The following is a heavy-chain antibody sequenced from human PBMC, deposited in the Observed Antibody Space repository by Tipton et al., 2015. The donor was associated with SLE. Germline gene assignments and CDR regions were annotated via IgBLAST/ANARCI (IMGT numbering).Heavy chain of an antibody. J-gene: IGHJ3*02. CDR1: GGSINNYY. CDR2: IYSSGGT. Sequence: LRLSCSVSGGSINNYYWNWIRQTQGKGLEWIGYIYSSGGTDYNPSLKSRLTISVETSKNQSSLKLTSVTAADTAVYYCARGNYDFRGRTFDIWGQGTMVTVSS. V-gene: IGHV4-4*08. CDR3: ARGNYDFRGRTFDI. D-gene: IGHD3-3*01.